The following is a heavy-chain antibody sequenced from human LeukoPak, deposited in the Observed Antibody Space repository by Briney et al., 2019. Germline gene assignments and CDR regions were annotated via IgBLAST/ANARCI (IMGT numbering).Heavy chain of an antibody. CDR3: ASQVTIFGGGKYFDY. D-gene: IGHD3-3*01. J-gene: IGHJ4*02. CDR2: INEDGSDK. Sequence: GGSLRLSCAASGFTFTYYWMTWVRQAPGKGLEWVANINEDGSDKQYVDSVKGRFTISRGNAKNSLYLQMNSLRAEDTAIYYCASQVTIFGGGKYFDYWGQGTLVTVSS. V-gene: IGHV3-7*05. CDR1: GFTFTYYW.